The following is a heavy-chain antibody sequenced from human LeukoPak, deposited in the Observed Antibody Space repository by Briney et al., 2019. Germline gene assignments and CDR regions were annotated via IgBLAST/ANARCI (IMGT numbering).Heavy chain of an antibody. CDR3: ARASYYYDSSGYPGYYFDY. V-gene: IGHV1-2*02. D-gene: IGHD3-22*01. CDR2: INPSNGNT. CDR1: GYTFTYYY. J-gene: IGHJ4*02. Sequence: ASVKVSCKASGYTFTYYYIHLVRQAPGQGLEWMGIINPSNGNTNYAQKFQGRVTMTRDTSISTAYMELSRLRSDDTAVYYCARASYYYDSSGYPGYYFDYWGQGTLVTVSS.